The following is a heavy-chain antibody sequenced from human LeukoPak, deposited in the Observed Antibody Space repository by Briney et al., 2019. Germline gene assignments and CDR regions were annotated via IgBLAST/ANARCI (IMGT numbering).Heavy chain of an antibody. V-gene: IGHV4-34*01. CDR2: INHSGNT. Sequence: SETLSLTCAVYGGSFSGYYWSWVRQPPGKGLEWIGEINHSGNTNYNPYLRSRRTISVDTSNNQFSLKLNSVTAADTAVYYCARGARVGYSSGWSIDYWGQGTLVTVSS. CDR3: ARGARVGYSSGWSIDY. J-gene: IGHJ4*02. D-gene: IGHD6-19*01. CDR1: GGSFSGYY.